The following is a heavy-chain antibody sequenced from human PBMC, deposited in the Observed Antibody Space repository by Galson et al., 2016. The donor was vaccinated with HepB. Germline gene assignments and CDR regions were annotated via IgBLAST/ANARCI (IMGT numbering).Heavy chain of an antibody. J-gene: IGHJ4*02. CDR3: AGGYFED. V-gene: IGHV1-24*01. CDR1: AYTVTESS. CDR2: FDPDNGET. Sequence: SVKVSCKVSAYTVTESSIHWVRQGPGKGLEWMGGFDPDNGETVYAQIFQGRVSLTDDISTDTVYLELSSLRSEDTAVYYCAGGYFEDWGQGTQVTVSS.